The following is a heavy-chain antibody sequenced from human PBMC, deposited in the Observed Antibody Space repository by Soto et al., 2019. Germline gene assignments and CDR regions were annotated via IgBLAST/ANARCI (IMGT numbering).Heavy chain of an antibody. CDR2: ISSSGSTI. V-gene: IGHV3-48*03. Sequence: PGGSLRLSCAASGFTFSSYEMNWVRQAPGKGLEWVSYISSSGSTIYYADSVKGRFTISRDNAKNSLYLQMNSLRAEDTAVYYCARDWPVFLRDYYYYGMDVWGQGTTVTVS. CDR1: GFTFSSYE. J-gene: IGHJ6*02. CDR3: ARDWPVFLRDYYYYGMDV. D-gene: IGHD4-17*01.